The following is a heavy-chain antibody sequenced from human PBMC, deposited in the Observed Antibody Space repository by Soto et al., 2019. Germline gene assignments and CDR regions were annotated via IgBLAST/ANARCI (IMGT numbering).Heavy chain of an antibody. J-gene: IGHJ6*02. Sequence: SETLSLTCTVSGGSISSGDYYWSWIRQPPGKGLEWIGYIYYSGSTYYNPSLKSRVTISVDTSKNQFSLKLSSVTAADTAVYYCARAVVVPAATDYYYYGMDVWGQGTTVTVSS. CDR2: IYYSGST. V-gene: IGHV4-30-4*01. D-gene: IGHD2-2*01. CDR3: ARAVVVPAATDYYYYGMDV. CDR1: GGSISSGDYY.